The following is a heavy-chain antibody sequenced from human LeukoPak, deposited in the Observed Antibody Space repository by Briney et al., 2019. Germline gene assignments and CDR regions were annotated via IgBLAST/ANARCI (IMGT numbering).Heavy chain of an antibody. J-gene: IGHJ2*01. CDR3: ARDQWLVRGYFDL. CDR1: GFTFSDYY. V-gene: IGHV3-11*05. CDR2: ISSSSSYT. Sequence: GGSLRLSCAASGFTFSDYYMSWIRQAPGKGLEWVSYISSSSSYTNYADSVKGRFTISRDNAKNSLYLQVNSLRAEDTAVYYCARDQWLVRGYFDLWGRGTLVTVSS. D-gene: IGHD6-19*01.